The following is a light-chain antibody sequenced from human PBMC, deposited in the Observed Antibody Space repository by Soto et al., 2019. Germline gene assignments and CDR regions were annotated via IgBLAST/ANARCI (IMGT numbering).Light chain of an antibody. V-gene: IGKV3-20*01. CDR2: GAS. CDR3: QQYGSSPIT. Sequence: EIVLTQSPGTLSLSPGERATLSCRASQSVSSSYLAWYQQKPGQAPRLLIYGASSRATGIPDRFRGSGSGTHFTITISRLEPEDFAVYYYQQYGSSPITFGQGTRLEIK. J-gene: IGKJ5*01. CDR1: QSVSSSY.